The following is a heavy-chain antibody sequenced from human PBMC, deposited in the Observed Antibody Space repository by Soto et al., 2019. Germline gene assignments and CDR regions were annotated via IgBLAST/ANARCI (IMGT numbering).Heavy chain of an antibody. J-gene: IGHJ5*02. Sequence: DVQLVESGGGLVKPGGSLRLSCAASGFTFSTYNMNWVRQAPGKGLEWVSSIPSSTSYIFSADSVKGRFTISRDNAKNSLYLQMNSLRAEDTAVYYCARDFGGILRFGESWGQGTLVTVSS. V-gene: IGHV3-21*01. CDR2: IPSSTSYI. CDR1: GFTFSTYN. CDR3: ARDFGGILRFGES. D-gene: IGHD3-10*01.